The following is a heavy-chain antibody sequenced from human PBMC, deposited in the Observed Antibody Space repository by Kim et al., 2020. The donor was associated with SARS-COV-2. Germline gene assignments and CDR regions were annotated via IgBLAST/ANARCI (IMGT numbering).Heavy chain of an antibody. J-gene: IGHJ4*02. V-gene: IGHV4-59*01. D-gene: IGHD3-3*01. CDR3: ARDGGRSGFDY. Sequence: TNYNPSRKSRVTISVDTSKNQFSLKLSSVTAADTAVYYCARDGGRSGFDYWGQGTLVTVSS. CDR2: T.